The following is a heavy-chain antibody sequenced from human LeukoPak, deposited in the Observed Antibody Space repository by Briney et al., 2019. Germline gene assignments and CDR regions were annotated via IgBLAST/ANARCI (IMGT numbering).Heavy chain of an antibody. CDR2: IKSKTDGGTT. V-gene: IGHV3-15*01. J-gene: IGHJ4*02. Sequence: GGSLRLSCAASGFTFSDAWMSWVRQAPGMGLEWVGRIKSKTDGGTTDYAAPVKGRSTISRDDSKTTLYLQINSLKTDDTAVYYCTADMSTSSRASDYWGQGTLVTVSS. CDR1: GFTFSDAW. D-gene: IGHD5/OR15-5a*01. CDR3: TADMSTSSRASDY.